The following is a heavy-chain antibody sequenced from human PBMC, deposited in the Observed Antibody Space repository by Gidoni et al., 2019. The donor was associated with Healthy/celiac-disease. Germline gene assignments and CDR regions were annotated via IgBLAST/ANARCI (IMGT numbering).Heavy chain of an antibody. CDR3: AKAGRTGTPGDY. J-gene: IGHJ4*02. CDR2: ISGSGGST. CDR1: GFTLSSCA. D-gene: IGHD1-1*01. V-gene: IGHV3-23*01. Sequence: EVQLLEYGGGWVQPGGSLRLSCAASGFTLSSCAMSWVRQAPGKGRDWCSAISGSGGSTYYADSVKRRFTISIDNSKNTLYLQMNSLRAEDTAVYYCAKAGRTGTPGDYWGQGTLVTVSS.